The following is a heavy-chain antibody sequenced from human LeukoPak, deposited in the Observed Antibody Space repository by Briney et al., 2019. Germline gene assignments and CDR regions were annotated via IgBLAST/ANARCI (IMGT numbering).Heavy chain of an antibody. Sequence: ASVKVSCKASGSTFTSYGISWVRQAPGQGLEWMGWISAYNGNTNYAQKLQGRVTMTTDTSTSTAYMELRSLRSDDTAVYYCARGATMVRGVTSASPDDAFDIWGQGTMVTVSS. CDR1: GSTFTSYG. D-gene: IGHD3-10*01. CDR3: ARGATMVRGVTSASPDDAFDI. CDR2: ISAYNGNT. V-gene: IGHV1-18*01. J-gene: IGHJ3*02.